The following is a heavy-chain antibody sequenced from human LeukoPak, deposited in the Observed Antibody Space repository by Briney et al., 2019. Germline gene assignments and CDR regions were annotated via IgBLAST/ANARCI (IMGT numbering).Heavy chain of an antibody. J-gene: IGHJ3*02. Sequence: PSETLSLTCAVYGGSFSGYYWSWIRQPPGKGLEWIGEINHSGSTNYNPSLKSRVTISVDTSKNQFSLKLSSVTAADTAVYYCATSSGSYDAFDIWGQGTMVTVSS. CDR1: GGSFSGYY. CDR3: ATSSGSYDAFDI. V-gene: IGHV4-34*01. CDR2: INHSGST. D-gene: IGHD1-26*01.